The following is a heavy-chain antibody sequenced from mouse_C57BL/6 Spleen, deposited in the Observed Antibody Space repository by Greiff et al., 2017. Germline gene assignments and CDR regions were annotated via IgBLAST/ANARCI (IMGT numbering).Heavy chain of an antibody. V-gene: IGHV1-81*01. J-gene: IGHJ3*01. CDR2: IYPRSGNT. Sequence: QVQLKESGAELARPGASVKLSCKASGYTFTSYGISWVKQRTGQGLEWIGEIYPRSGNTYYNEKFKGKATLTADKSSSTAYMELRSLTSEDSAVYFCARSLGAYWGQGTLVTVSA. D-gene: IGHD3-1*01. CDR1: GYTFTSYG. CDR3: ARSLGAY.